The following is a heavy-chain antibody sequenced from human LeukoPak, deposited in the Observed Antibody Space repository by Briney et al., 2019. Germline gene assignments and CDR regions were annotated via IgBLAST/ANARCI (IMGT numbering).Heavy chain of an antibody. CDR1: GYTFTSYD. D-gene: IGHD1-7*01. V-gene: IGHV1-2*02. Sequence: ASVKVSCKASGYTFTSYDINWVRQAPGQGLEWMGWINPNSGGTNYAQKFQGRVTMTRDTSISTAYMELSRLRSDDTAVYYCARDLAHRDNWNYDEYYYYYMDVWGKGTTVTVSS. J-gene: IGHJ6*03. CDR3: ARDLAHRDNWNYDEYYYYYMDV. CDR2: INPNSGGT.